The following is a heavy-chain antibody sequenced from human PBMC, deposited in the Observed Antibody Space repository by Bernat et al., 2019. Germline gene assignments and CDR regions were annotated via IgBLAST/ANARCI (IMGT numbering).Heavy chain of an antibody. D-gene: IGHD4-17*01. CDR3: ARSDGDYALGRRYYYMDV. CDR1: GGSVSSGSYY. Sequence: QVQLQESGPRLVKPSETLSLTCTVSGGSVSSGSYYWSWIRQPPGKGLEWIGYIYYSGSTNYNPSLKSRGTISVDTSKNQFSLKLSSVTAADTAVYYCARSDGDYALGRRYYYMDVWGKGTTVTVSS. CDR2: IYYSGST. V-gene: IGHV4-61*01. J-gene: IGHJ6*03.